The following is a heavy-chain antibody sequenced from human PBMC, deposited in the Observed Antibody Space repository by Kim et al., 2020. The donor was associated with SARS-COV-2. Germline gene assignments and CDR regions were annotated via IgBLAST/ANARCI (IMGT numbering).Heavy chain of an antibody. CDR1: GGTFSSYA. D-gene: IGHD2-2*01. Sequence: SVKVSCKASGGTFSSYAISWVRQAPGQGLEWMGGIIPIFGTANYAQKFQGRVTITADESTSTAYMELSSLRSEDTAGYYCARPEGGVVPAADAFDIWGQGTMVTVSS. J-gene: IGHJ3*02. CDR3: ARPEGGVVPAADAFDI. V-gene: IGHV1-69*13. CDR2: IIPIFGTA.